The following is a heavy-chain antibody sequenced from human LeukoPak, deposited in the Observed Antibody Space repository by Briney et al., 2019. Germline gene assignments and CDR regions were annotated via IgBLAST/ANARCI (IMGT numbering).Heavy chain of an antibody. CDR2: INSDGSST. Sequence: PGGSLRLSCAASGFTFSSYWMHWVRQAPGKGLVWVSRINSDGSSTSYADSVKGRFTISRDNGKNTLYLQMNSLRAEDTAVYYCARTRYSGSYQDYWGQGTPVTVSS. CDR3: ARTRYSGSYQDY. D-gene: IGHD1-26*01. CDR1: GFTFSSYW. V-gene: IGHV3-74*01. J-gene: IGHJ4*02.